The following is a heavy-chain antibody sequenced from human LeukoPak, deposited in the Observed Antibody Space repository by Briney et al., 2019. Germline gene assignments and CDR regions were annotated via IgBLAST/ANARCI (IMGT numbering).Heavy chain of an antibody. CDR3: ARHLYGGDY. CDR1: GFTFSSYE. V-gene: IGHV3-48*03. D-gene: IGHD4-17*01. Sequence: PGGSLRLSCAASGFTFSSYEMNWVRQAPGKGLEWVSYISSSSSIIYYADSEKGRFTISRDNAKNSLYLQMNSLRAEDTAVYYCARHLYGGDYWGQGTLVTVSS. CDR2: ISSSSSII. J-gene: IGHJ4*02.